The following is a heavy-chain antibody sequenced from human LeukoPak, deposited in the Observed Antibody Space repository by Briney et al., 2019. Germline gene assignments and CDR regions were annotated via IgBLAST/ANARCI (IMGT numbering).Heavy chain of an antibody. CDR1: GYTFTSYE. CDR2: MSPNSGNT. D-gene: IGHD6-19*01. J-gene: IGHJ4*02. Sequence: ASVKVSCKASGYTFTSYEINWVRQATGQGLEWMGWMSPNSGNTGYAQKFQGRVTMTRNTSISTAYMELRSLRSDDTAVYYCARVSGAVAGPKYYFDYWGQGTLVTVSS. V-gene: IGHV1-8*01. CDR3: ARVSGAVAGPKYYFDY.